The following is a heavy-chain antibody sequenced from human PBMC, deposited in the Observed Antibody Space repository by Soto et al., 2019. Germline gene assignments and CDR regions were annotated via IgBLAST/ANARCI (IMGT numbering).Heavy chain of an antibody. D-gene: IGHD1-7*01. CDR1: GYTFFKYF. J-gene: IGHJ3*01. Sequence: SVKVSCKASGYTFFKYFIHWVRQAPGQGLEWIGIINPSRGSATYGPIFQGRVSLTTDMPTSTVYMELSSLRSEDTAIYYCARPLIGNTIDLWGQGTSVT. CDR3: ARPLIGNTIDL. CDR2: INPSRGSA. V-gene: IGHV1-46*01.